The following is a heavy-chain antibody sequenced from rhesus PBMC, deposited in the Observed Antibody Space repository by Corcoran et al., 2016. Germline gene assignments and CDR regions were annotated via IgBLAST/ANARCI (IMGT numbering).Heavy chain of an antibody. D-gene: IGHD5-42*01. V-gene: IGHV3-100*02. CDR2: ISGSGGTT. CDR1: GFTFRSYE. J-gene: IGHJ4*01. CDR3: ISGYS. Sequence: DVQLVESGGGLVKPGGSLRLSCVASGFTFRSYEMLWVSQAAGKVMEWCSSISGSGGTTYYAASVKVRCTSARDNAKNSLFLQMNSLRAEDTAVYYCISGYSWGQGVLVTVSS.